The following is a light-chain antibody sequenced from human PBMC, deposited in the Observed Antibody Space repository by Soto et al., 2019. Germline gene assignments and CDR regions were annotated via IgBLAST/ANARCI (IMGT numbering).Light chain of an antibody. V-gene: IGKV3-15*01. CDR2: GAS. J-gene: IGKJ2*01. CDR3: QQYNEWPRT. CDR1: QSVRII. Sequence: ETVMTQSPATLSVSPGERVTLSCRASQSVRIILVWYQQSPGQPPRLLIYGASDRVAGVPVRFSGSGSGTDFTLTISGLQSGDCAVYYCQQYNEWPRTFGQGIKLEIK.